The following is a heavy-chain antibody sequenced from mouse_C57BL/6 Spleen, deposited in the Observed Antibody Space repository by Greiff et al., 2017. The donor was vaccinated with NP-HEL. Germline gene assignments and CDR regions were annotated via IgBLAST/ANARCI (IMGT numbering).Heavy chain of an antibody. CDR2: IYPGDGDT. D-gene: IGHD2-4*01. CDR3: ARDYDGGCFDY. V-gene: IGHV1-82*01. Sequence: VQLVESGPELVKPGASVKISCKASGYAFSSSWMNWVKQRPGKGLEWIGRIYPGDGDTNYNGKFKGKATLTADKSSSTAYMQLSSLTSEDSAVYFCARDYDGGCFDYWGQGTTLTVSS. CDR1: GYAFSSSW. J-gene: IGHJ2*01.